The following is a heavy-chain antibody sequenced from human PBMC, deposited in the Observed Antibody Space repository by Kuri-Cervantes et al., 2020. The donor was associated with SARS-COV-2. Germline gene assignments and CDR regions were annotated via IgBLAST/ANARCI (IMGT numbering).Heavy chain of an antibody. J-gene: IGHJ4*02. D-gene: IGHD1-26*01. CDR3: ARDEYSGSYLYHFDY. CDR2: ISYDGSNK. CDR1: GFTFSSYG. Sequence: GGSLRLSFAASGFTFSSYGMHWVRQAPGKGLEWVAVISYDGSNKYYADSVKGRFTISRDNSKNTLYLQMNSLRAEDTAVYYCARDEYSGSYLYHFDYWGQGTLVTVSS. V-gene: IGHV3-30*03.